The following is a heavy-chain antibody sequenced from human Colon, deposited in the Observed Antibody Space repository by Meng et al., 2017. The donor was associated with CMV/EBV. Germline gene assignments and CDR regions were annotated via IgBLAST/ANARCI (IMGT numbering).Heavy chain of an antibody. CDR3: ARVCSSTSCLDY. Sequence: ASVKVSCRASGYTFSSYYMHWVRQAPGQGLEWMGIINPSGGSTSYAQKFQGRVTMTRDTSTSTVYMELSSLRSEDTAVYYCARVCSSTSCLDYWGQGTLVTVSS. CDR1: GYTFSSYY. CDR2: INPSGGST. J-gene: IGHJ4*02. V-gene: IGHV1-46*01. D-gene: IGHD2-2*01.